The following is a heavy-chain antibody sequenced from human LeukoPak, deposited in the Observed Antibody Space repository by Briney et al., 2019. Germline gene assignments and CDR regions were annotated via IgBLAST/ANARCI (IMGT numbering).Heavy chain of an antibody. CDR2: ISGSSGST. V-gene: IGHV3-23*01. CDR3: AKSDVRVDSGMVY. D-gene: IGHD5-18*01. Sequence: PGGSLRLSCAASGFTFSSYSMNWVRQAPGKGVEWVSAISGSSGSTYYADSVKGRFTISRDNSKNTLYLQMSSLRAEDTALYYCAKSDVRVDSGMVYWGQGTLVTVSS. CDR1: GFTFSSYS. J-gene: IGHJ4*02.